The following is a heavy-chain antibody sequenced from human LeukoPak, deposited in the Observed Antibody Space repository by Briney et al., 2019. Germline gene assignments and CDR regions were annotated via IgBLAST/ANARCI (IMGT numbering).Heavy chain of an antibody. Sequence: SETLSLTCTVSGGSISSYYWSWIRRPAGEGLEWIGHIYTSGSTKYSPSLKSRVTMSVDTSKNQFSLKLSSVTAADTAVYYCARVADYYDSSGYSPGAFDIWGQGTMVTVSS. CDR2: IYTSGST. CDR1: GGSISSYY. CDR3: ARVADYYDSSGYSPGAFDI. V-gene: IGHV4-4*07. J-gene: IGHJ3*02. D-gene: IGHD3-22*01.